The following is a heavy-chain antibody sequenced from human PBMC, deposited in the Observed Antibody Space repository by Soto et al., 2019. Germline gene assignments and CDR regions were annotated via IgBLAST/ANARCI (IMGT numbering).Heavy chain of an antibody. CDR3: ARKDSSSAFDY. CDR1: GYSFTTYW. D-gene: IGHD3-22*01. J-gene: IGHJ4*02. Sequence: GESLKIACKGSGYSFTTYWIGWVRQMPGKGLEWMGIIYPGDSDTRYSPSFQGQVTISADKYISTAYLQWSSLKASDTAMYYCARKDSSSAFDYWGQGTLVTVSS. CDR2: IYPGDSDT. V-gene: IGHV5-51*01.